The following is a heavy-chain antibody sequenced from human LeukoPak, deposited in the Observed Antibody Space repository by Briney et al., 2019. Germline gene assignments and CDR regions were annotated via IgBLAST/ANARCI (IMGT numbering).Heavy chain of an antibody. D-gene: IGHD6-19*01. CDR1: GFTFSSFA. Sequence: GGSLRLSSAASGFTFSSFAMSWVRQTPGKGLEWVSTISHDGGSTYFADSVKGRFTISRDNSKSTLYLQMNSLRAEDTALYFCAKDFSSGLFDYWGQGTLVAVSS. J-gene: IGHJ4*02. CDR3: AKDFSSGLFDY. CDR2: ISHDGGST. V-gene: IGHV3-23*01.